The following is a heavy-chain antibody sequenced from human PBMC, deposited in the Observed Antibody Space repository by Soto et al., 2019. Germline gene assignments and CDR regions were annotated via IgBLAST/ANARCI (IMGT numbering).Heavy chain of an antibody. CDR1: GGSISSSNW. V-gene: IGHV4-4*02. J-gene: IGHJ4*02. CDR2: IYHSGST. D-gene: IGHD3-10*01. Sequence: SETLSLTCAVSGGSISSSNWWSWVRQPPGKGLGWIGEIYHSGSTNYNPSLKSRVTISVDKSKNQFSLKLSSVTAAGTAVYYCASWVVGFGELFALGYWGQGTPVTVSS. CDR3: ASWVVGFGELFALGY.